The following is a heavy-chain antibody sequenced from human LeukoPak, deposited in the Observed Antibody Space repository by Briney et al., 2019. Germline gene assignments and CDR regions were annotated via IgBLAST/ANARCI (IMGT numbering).Heavy chain of an antibody. Sequence: GRSLRLSCAASGFTFSSYGMHWVRQAPGKGLEWVAVIWYDGSNKYYADSVKGRFTISRDNSKNTLYLQMNSLRAEDTAVYYCARESLKDYYFDYWGQGTLVTVSS. CDR1: GFTFSSYG. J-gene: IGHJ4*02. CDR2: IWYDGSNK. V-gene: IGHV3-33*01. D-gene: IGHD3/OR15-3a*01. CDR3: ARESLKDYYFDY.